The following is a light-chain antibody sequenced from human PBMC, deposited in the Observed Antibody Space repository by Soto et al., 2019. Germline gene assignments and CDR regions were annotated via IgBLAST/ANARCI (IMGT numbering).Light chain of an antibody. J-gene: IGLJ2*01. V-gene: IGLV2-14*01. Sequence: QSALTQPASVSGSPGQSITISCTGTSSDFGGYNYVSWYQQHPGKAPKLMIYGVTNRPSGVSNRFSGSKSGNTASLTISGLQAEDEADYHCSSYTGSSTLVVFGGGTKLTVL. CDR3: SSYTGSSTLVV. CDR1: SSDFGGYNY. CDR2: GVT.